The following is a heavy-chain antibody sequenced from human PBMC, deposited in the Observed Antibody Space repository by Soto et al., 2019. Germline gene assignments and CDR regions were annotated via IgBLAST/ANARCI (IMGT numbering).Heavy chain of an antibody. CDR3: AASLRPVMVTPFGYPQMSFDY. Sequence: SETLSLTCTVTGVSVSTFYWSWIRQSPGKGLESMGYIYNSGDTNYNPSLKSRASISVHTSKNQFSLKLFSVTAADTAAYYCAASLRPVMVTPFGYPQMSFDYWGQGSLVTVSS. CDR2: IYNSGDT. V-gene: IGHV4-59*02. CDR1: GVSVSTFY. D-gene: IGHD5-18*01. J-gene: IGHJ4*02.